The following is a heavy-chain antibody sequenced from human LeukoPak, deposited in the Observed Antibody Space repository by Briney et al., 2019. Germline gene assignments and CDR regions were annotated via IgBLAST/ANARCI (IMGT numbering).Heavy chain of an antibody. J-gene: IGHJ3*02. D-gene: IGHD5-18*01. V-gene: IGHV1-46*01. CDR1: GYTFTSYY. CDR2: INPSGGST. CDR3: ARGGYSYGYYDAFDI. Sequence: ASVKVSCKASGYTFTSYYMHWVRQAPGQGLEWMGIINPSGGSTSYAQKFQGRVTMTRDTSTSTVYMELSSLRSEDTAVYYCARGGYSYGYYDAFDIWGQGTMVTVSS.